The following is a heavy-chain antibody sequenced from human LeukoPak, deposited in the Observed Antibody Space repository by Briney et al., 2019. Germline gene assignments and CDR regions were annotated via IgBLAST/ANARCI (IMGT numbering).Heavy chain of an antibody. CDR1: GGSISSGGYY. D-gene: IGHD6-6*01. V-gene: IGHV4-30-2*01. CDR2: IYHSGST. CDR3: ARGDSSSENYFDY. J-gene: IGHJ4*02. Sequence: SETLSLTCTVSGGSISSGGYYWSWIRQPPGKGLEWIGYIYHSGSTYYNPSLKSRVTISVDRSKNQFSLKLSSVTAADTAVYYCARGDSSSENYFDYWGQGTLVTVSS.